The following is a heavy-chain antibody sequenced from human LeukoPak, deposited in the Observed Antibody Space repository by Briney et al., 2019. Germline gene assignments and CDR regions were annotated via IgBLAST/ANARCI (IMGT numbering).Heavy chain of an antibody. CDR2: INPSGGST. CDR1: GYTFTSYY. V-gene: IGHV1-46*01. Sequence: ASVKVSCKASGYTFTSYYMHWVRQAPGQGLEWMGIINPSGGSTSYAQKFQGRVTMTRDMSTSTVYLELSSLISEDTAGYYFARGGGSGGSWYNDYWGQGTLVTVSS. CDR3: ARGGGSGGSWYNDY. D-gene: IGHD2-15*01. J-gene: IGHJ4*02.